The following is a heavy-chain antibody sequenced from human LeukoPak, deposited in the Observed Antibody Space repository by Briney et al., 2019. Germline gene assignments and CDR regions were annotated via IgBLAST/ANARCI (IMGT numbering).Heavy chain of an antibody. CDR3: ARGNWNDVGYYYYMDV. CDR2: INPNSGGT. Sequence: ASVKVSCKASGYTFTGYYIHWVRQAPGQGLEWMGWINPNSGGTNYAQKFQGRVTMTRDTSISTAYMELSRLRSDDTAVYYCARGNWNDVGYYYYMDVWGKGTTVTVSS. CDR1: GYTFTGYY. J-gene: IGHJ6*03. V-gene: IGHV1-2*02. D-gene: IGHD1-1*01.